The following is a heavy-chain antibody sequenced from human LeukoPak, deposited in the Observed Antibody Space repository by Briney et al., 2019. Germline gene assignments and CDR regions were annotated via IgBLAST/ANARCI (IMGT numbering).Heavy chain of an antibody. Sequence: GGSLRLSRAASGFTFSSYAMSWVRQAPGKGLEWVAAINWDGRTTTYADSVRGRFTISRDNAKNSLFLQMNSLRADDTALYYCARRTRGPDAFDIWGLGTLVTVSS. V-gene: IGHV3-20*04. CDR1: GFTFSSYA. CDR3: ARRTRGPDAFDI. D-gene: IGHD3/OR15-3a*01. CDR2: INWDGRTT. J-gene: IGHJ3*02.